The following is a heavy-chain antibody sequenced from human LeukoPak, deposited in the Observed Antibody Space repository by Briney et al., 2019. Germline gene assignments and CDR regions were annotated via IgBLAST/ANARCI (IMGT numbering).Heavy chain of an antibody. CDR2: INHNAEII. CDR3: ARDHDWAFLY. V-gene: IGHV3-48*02. D-gene: IGHD3-9*01. Sequence: GGSLRLSCAASGFTFGDYVMSWVRQAPGEGLEWIAYINHNAEIIYYADSVKGRFTISRDNAKNSLSLQMNSLRDEDTAVYYCARDHDWAFLYWGQGTRVTVSS. J-gene: IGHJ4*02. CDR1: GFTFGDYV.